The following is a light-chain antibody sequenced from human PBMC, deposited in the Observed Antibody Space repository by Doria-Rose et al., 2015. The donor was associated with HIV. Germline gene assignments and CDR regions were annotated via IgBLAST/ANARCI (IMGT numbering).Light chain of an antibody. CDR2: DGS. CDR3: HQYGASWT. V-gene: IGKV3-20*01. Sequence: TQSPGTLSLSPGERATLSCRASQSFSSTYLAWYQQKPGQAPSLLIYDGSTGATGIPDRFSASGSGTDFILTINRLEPEDFALYYCHQYGASWTFGQGTKVEI. J-gene: IGKJ1*01. CDR1: QSFSSTY.